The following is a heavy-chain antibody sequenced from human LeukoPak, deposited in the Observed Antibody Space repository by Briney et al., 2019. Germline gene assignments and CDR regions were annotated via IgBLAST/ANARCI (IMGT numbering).Heavy chain of an antibody. Sequence: GGSLRLSCAASGFTFNSYGMNWVRQAPGKGLEWVSYVSSSGSTIYYADSVKGRFTISRDNAKNSLYLQMNTLRAEATAVSYCARDVAPIEYWGQGTLVTVYS. V-gene: IGHV3-48*03. CDR3: ARDVAPIEY. CDR1: GFTFNSYG. CDR2: VSSSGSTI. J-gene: IGHJ4*02.